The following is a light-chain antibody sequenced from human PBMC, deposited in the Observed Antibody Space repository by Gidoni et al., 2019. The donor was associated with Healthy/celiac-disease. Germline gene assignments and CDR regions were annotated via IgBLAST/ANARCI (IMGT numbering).Light chain of an antibody. Sequence: ILLTQSPATLSLSPGERATLSCRARQSVSSYLAWYQQKPGQAPRLLIYGASNRATGIPARFSGSGSGTDFTLTISSLEPEDFAVYYCQQRSNWPRTFGQGTRLEIK. J-gene: IGKJ5*01. CDR1: QSVSSY. CDR3: QQRSNWPRT. V-gene: IGKV3-11*01. CDR2: GAS.